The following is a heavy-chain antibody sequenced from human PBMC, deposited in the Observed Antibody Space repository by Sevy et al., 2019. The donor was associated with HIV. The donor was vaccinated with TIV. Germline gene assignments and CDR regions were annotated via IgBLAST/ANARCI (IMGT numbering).Heavy chain of an antibody. V-gene: IGHV3-48*02. Sequence: GGSLRLSCAASGFTFSSYSMNWVRQAPGKGLEWVSYISSSSSTIYYADSVKGRFTISRDNAKNSLYLQMNSLRDEDTAVYYCARGYYDFWSGYYTPYYYYGMDVWGQGTMVTVSS. CDR2: ISSSSSTI. J-gene: IGHJ6*02. CDR1: GFTFSSYS. D-gene: IGHD3-3*01. CDR3: ARGYYDFWSGYYTPYYYYGMDV.